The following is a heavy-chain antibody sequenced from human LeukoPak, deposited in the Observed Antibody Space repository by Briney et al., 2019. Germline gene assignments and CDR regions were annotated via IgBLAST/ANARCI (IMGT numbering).Heavy chain of an antibody. D-gene: IGHD1-26*01. J-gene: IGHJ4*02. Sequence: GGSLRLSCTVSGFTVSSDSMSWVRQAPGKGLEWVSFIYSGGSTHYSDSVKGRFTISRDNSKNTLYLQMNSLRAEDTAVYYCAKDWAYSGNYYYFDYWGQGTLVTVSS. V-gene: IGHV3-53*05. CDR3: AKDWAYSGNYYYFDY. CDR2: IYSGGST. CDR1: GFTVSSDS.